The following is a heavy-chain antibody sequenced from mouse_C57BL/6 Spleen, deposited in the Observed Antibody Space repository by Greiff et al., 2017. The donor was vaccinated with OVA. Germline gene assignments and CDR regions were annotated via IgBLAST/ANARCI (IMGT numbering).Heavy chain of an antibody. J-gene: IGHJ3*01. V-gene: IGHV1-18*01. CDR3: ATPDSSGWCAY. D-gene: IGHD1-1*01. CDR1: GYTFTDYN. CDR2: IHPNNGGT. Sequence: EVQLQESGPELVKPGASVKIPCKASGYTFTDYNMDWVKQSHGKSLEWIGDIHPNNGGTIYNQKFKGKATLTVDKSSSTAYRELRSLTSEDTAVYYCATPDSSGWCAYWGQGTLVTVSA.